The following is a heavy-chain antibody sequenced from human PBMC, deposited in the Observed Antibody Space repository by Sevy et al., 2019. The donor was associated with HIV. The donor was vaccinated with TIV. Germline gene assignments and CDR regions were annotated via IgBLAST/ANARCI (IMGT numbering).Heavy chain of an antibody. CDR1: GGSISGGDYY. V-gene: IGHV4-31*03. Sequence: SETLSLTCTVSGGSISGGDYYWSWIRQHSGKGLEWIGYIYYSGTTYYNPSLKSRGTISIDASKKQFFLNLRSVSAADTAMYYCARLSGSHLNGFDPWGQGTLVTVSS. D-gene: IGHD1-26*01. CDR3: ARLSGSHLNGFDP. CDR2: IYYSGTT. J-gene: IGHJ5*02.